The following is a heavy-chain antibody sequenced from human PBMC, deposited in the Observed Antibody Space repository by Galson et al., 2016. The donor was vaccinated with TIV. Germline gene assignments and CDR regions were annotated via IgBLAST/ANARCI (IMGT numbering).Heavy chain of an antibody. Sequence: PALVKPTQTLTLTCAFSGFALSTSGMCVSWIRQPPGKALEWLARIDWDDDKYYNTSLKARLTISKDTSKNHVVLTMSNVDPVDTATYYCARTYSRLVGASDFWGQGTLVTVSA. J-gene: IGHJ4*02. D-gene: IGHD1-26*01. V-gene: IGHV2-70*11. CDR3: ARTYSRLVGASDF. CDR2: IDWDDDK. CDR1: GFALSTSGMC.